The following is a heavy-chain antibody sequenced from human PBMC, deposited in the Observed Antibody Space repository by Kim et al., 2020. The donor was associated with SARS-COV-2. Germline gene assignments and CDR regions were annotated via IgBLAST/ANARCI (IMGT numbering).Heavy chain of an antibody. CDR3: ARADRGVLLWFGGKYGMDV. J-gene: IGHJ6*02. V-gene: IGHV1-46*01. D-gene: IGHD3-10*01. Sequence: ASVKVSCKASGYTFTSYYMHWVRQAPGQGLEWMGIINPSGGSTSYAQKFQGRVTMTRDTSTSTVYMELSSLRSEDTAVYYCARADRGVLLWFGGKYGMDVWGQGTTVTVSS. CDR2: INPSGGST. CDR1: GYTFTSYY.